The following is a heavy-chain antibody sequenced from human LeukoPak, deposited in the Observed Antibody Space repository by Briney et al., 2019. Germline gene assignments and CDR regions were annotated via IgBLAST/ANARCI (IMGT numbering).Heavy chain of an antibody. CDR2: ISYSGIT. V-gene: IGHV4-39*07. CDR3: ARDNPLPFDP. Sequence: PSETLSLTCTVSGGSITSNIYYWGWIRQTPGKELEWIGSISYSGITYYNPSLNGRVTISLDTPKNQFSLRLSSVTAADTAVYYCARDNPLPFDPWGQGTLVTVSS. J-gene: IGHJ5*02. CDR1: GGSITSNIYY.